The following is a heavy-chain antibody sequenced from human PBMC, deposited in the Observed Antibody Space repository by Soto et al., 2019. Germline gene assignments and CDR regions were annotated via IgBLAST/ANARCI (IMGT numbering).Heavy chain of an antibody. J-gene: IGHJ6*02. CDR2: IYYSAST. V-gene: IGHV4-39*01. Sequence: ASETLSLTCTVSGGSISSSSYYWGWIRQPPGKGLEWIGSIYYSASTYYNPSLKSRVTISVDTSKNQFSLKLSSVTAADTAVYYCARRLYYDSSGFEGGGMDVWGQGTTVTVSS. D-gene: IGHD3-22*01. CDR3: ARRLYYDSSGFEGGGMDV. CDR1: GGSISSSSYY.